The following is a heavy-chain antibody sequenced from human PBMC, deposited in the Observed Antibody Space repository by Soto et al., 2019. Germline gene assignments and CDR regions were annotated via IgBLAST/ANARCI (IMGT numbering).Heavy chain of an antibody. D-gene: IGHD3-22*01. CDR3: ARVRDSSGYYYPLFDY. J-gene: IGHJ4*02. CDR2: IWYDGSNK. V-gene: IGHV3-33*01. Sequence: GGSLRLSCAASGFTFSSYGMHWVRQAPGKGLEWVAVIWYDGSNKYYADSVKGRFTISRDNSKNTLYLQMNSLRAEDTAVYYCARVRDSSGYYYPLFDYWGQGTLVTVSS. CDR1: GFTFSSYG.